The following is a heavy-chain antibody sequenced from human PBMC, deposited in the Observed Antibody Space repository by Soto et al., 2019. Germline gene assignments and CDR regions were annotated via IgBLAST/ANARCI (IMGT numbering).Heavy chain of an antibody. V-gene: IGHV4-61*01. Sequence: KASETLSLTCTVSGGSVSSGSYYWSWIRQPPGKGLEWIGYIYYSGSTNYNPSLKSRVTISVDTSKNQFSLKLSSVTAADTAVYYCAREYSRSSSFDYWGQGTLVTVYS. CDR2: IYYSGST. CDR3: AREYSRSSSFDY. D-gene: IGHD6-13*01. J-gene: IGHJ4*02. CDR1: GGSVSSGSYY.